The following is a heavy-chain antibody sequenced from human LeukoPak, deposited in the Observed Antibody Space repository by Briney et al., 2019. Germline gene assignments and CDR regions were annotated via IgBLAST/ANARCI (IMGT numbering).Heavy chain of an antibody. CDR3: AKSLFTSAAGSGRASDI. CDR1: GVSFKDFP. V-gene: IGHV3-23*01. Sequence: GGSLRLSCAVSGVSFKDFPMTWVRQAPGKGLEWLSGISAGGDLTFHADSLRGRFTIPRDNYKNTLYLQMDSLRAEDTAVYYCAKSLFTSAAGSGRASDIWGQGTMVTVSS. D-gene: IGHD3-10*01. CDR2: ISAGGDLT. J-gene: IGHJ3*02.